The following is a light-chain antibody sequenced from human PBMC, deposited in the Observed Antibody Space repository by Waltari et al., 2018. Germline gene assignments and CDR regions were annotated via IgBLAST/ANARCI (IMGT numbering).Light chain of an antibody. CDR1: SSDVGVYNF. CDR3: SSYVGSHTEWV. Sequence: QSALTQPRSVSGSPGQSVTLSCTGLSSDVGVYNFVSWYQHHPGKPPKLIIHDIPQRPSVVPARFSCSKSGNTAAPNISGRQAEGEAYYYCSSYVGSHTEWVFGGGTKLTVL. CDR2: DIP. V-gene: IGLV2-11*01. J-gene: IGLJ3*02.